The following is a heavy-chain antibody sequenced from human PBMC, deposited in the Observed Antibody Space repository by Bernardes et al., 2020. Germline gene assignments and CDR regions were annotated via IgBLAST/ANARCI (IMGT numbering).Heavy chain of an antibody. Sequence: ASVKVSCKSSGYTFTSYVIIWVRQAPGQGLEWMGWTSSYSGNTNYAQKFVGRVSVTTDTSTSTAYMELRSLTSDDTAVYYCAREGPSGGKDGEYPDYWGQGTLVTASS. J-gene: IGHJ4*02. CDR3: AREGPSGGKDGEYPDY. V-gene: IGHV1-18*01. CDR2: TSSYSGNT. CDR1: GYTFTSYV. D-gene: IGHD4-17*01.